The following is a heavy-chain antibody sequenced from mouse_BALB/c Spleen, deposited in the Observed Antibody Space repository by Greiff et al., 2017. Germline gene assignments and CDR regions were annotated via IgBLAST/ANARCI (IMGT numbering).Heavy chain of an antibody. J-gene: IGHJ2*01. CDR2: ISSGGST. CDR1: GFTFSSYA. CDR3: ARRYYTDY. V-gene: IGHV5-6-5*01. D-gene: IGHD2-12*01. Sequence: EVMLVESGGGLVKPGGSLKLSCAASGFTFSSYAMSWVRQTPEKRLEWVASISSGGSTYYPDSVKGRFTISRDNARNILYLQMSSLRSEDTAMYYCARRYYTDYWGQGTTLTVSS.